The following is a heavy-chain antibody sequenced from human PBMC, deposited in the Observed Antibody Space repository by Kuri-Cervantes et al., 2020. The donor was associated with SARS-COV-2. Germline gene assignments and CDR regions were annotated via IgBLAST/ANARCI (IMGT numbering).Heavy chain of an antibody. J-gene: IGHJ4*02. CDR2: ISGSGGSI. Sequence: GESLKISCAASGFTFRTYAMSWVRQAPGKGLEWVSTISGSGGSIDYAVSVKGRFTISRDNAKNSLYLQMNSLRAEDTAVYYRATPAPEYGGNSGGWVFWGQGTLVTVSS. D-gene: IGHD4-23*01. CDR1: GFTFRTYA. V-gene: IGHV3-23*01. CDR3: ATPAPEYGGNSGGWVF.